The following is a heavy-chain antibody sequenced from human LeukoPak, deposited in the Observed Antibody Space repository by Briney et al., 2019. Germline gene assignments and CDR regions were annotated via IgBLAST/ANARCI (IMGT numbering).Heavy chain of an antibody. CDR2: IIPMFGTA. V-gene: IGHV1-69*05. J-gene: IGHJ5*02. CDR1: GGTFSNYA. CDR3: VRRQALRGRHRAFDP. Sequence: SVKVSCRAFGGTFSNYAISWVRQAPGQGLEWLGGIIPMFGTANYAQKFQGRVTITTDEATTTAYMELISLRSEDTAVYYCVRRQALRGRHRAFDPWGQGTLVTVTS. D-gene: IGHD6-25*01.